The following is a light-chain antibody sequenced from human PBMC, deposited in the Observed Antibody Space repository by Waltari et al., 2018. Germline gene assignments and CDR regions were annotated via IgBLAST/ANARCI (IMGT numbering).Light chain of an antibody. CDR2: DVS. V-gene: IGLV2-11*01. J-gene: IGLJ1*01. CDR1: SGAVAGYTY. CDR3: CSFAGSPLYV. Sequence: QPALTQHRSVSGAPGESAPTSGTGHSGAVAGYTYVPCYQQYPAKAPELMIYDVSKRPPGVPDRFSGSRSGDTASLTISGLQAEDEADYYCCSFAGSPLYVFGTGTKVTVL.